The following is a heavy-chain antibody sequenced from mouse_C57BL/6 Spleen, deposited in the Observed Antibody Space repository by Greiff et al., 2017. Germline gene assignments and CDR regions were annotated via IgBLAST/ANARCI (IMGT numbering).Heavy chain of an antibody. D-gene: IGHD1-1*01. V-gene: IGHV1-54*01. CDR2: INPGSGGT. CDR3: AREDYYDSSRSMDY. J-gene: IGHJ4*01. Sequence: VQLQQSGAELVRPGTSVKVSCKASGYAFTNYLIEWVKQRPGQGLEWIGVINPGSGGTNYNEKFKGKATLTADKSSSTAYMQLSSLTSEDSAVYFCAREDYYDSSRSMDYWGQRTSVTVSS. CDR1: GYAFTNYL.